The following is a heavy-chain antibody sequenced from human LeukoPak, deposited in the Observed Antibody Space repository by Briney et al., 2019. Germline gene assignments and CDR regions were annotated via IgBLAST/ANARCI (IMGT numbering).Heavy chain of an antibody. CDR3: ARDPSDYDYVWGSLDD. V-gene: IGHV3-33*01. CDR2: IWYDGSNK. D-gene: IGHD3-16*01. Sequence: GGSLRLSCAASGFTFSSYGMHWVRQAPGKGLEWVAVIWYDGSNKYYADSVKGRFTISRDNSKNTLYLQMNSLRAEDTAVYYCARDPSDYDYVWGSLDDWGQGTLVTVSS. J-gene: IGHJ4*02. CDR1: GFTFSSYG.